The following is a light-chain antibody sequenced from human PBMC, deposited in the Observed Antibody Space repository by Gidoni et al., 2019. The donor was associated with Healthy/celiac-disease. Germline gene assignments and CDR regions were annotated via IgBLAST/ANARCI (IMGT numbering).Light chain of an antibody. CDR3: QQRSGFT. CDR2: DAS. J-gene: IGKJ3*01. Sequence: EIVLTQSPATLSLSPGESATLSCRASQSVSSYLAWYQQKPGQAPRLLIYDASNRATGIPARFSGSGSGTDFTLTISSLEPEDFAVYYCQQRSGFTFGPGTKVDIK. V-gene: IGKV3-11*01. CDR1: QSVSSY.